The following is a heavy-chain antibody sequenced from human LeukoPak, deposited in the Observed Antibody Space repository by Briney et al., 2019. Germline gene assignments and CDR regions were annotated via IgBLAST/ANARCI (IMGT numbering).Heavy chain of an antibody. CDR1: GGSCSGYY. Sequence: HSETLSLTCAVYGGSCSGYYWSWLRQPPGQGLEWMGEINHSGSTNYNQSLKSRVTISVDTSKNQFSLKLSSVTAADTAVYYCARGGRDYGDYQFEIWFDPWGQGTLVTVSS. D-gene: IGHD4-17*01. J-gene: IGHJ5*02. CDR3: ARGGRDYGDYQFEIWFDP. CDR2: INHSGST. V-gene: IGHV4-34*01.